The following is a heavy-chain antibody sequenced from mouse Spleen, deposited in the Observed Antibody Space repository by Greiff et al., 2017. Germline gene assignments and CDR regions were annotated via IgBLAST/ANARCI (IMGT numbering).Heavy chain of an antibody. CDR1: GYTFTSYW. Sequence: VQLQQPGAELVKPGASVKVSCKASGYTFTSYWMHWVKQRPGQGLEWIGRIHPSDSDTNYNQKFKGKATLTVDKSSSTAYMQLSSLTSEDSAVYYCEIWTARAPWFAYWGQGTLVTVSA. J-gene: IGHJ3*01. V-gene: IGHV1-74*01. CDR3: EIWTARAPWFAY. CDR2: IHPSDSDT. D-gene: IGHD3-2*01.